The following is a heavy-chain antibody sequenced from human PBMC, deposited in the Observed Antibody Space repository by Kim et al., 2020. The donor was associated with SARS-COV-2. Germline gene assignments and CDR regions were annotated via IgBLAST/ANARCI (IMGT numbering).Heavy chain of an antibody. V-gene: IGHV1-69*13. CDR1: GGTFSSYA. Sequence: SVKVSCKASGGTFSSYAISWVRQAPGQGLEWMGGIIPIFGTANYAQKFQGRVTITADESTSTAYMELSSLRSEDTAVYYCARDSPLGGYCSGGSCPEYFQHWGQGTLVTVSS. D-gene: IGHD2-15*01. CDR3: ARDSPLGGYCSGGSCPEYFQH. J-gene: IGHJ1*01. CDR2: IIPIFGTA.